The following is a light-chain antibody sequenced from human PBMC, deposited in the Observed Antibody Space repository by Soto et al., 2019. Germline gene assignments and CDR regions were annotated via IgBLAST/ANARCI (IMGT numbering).Light chain of an antibody. CDR2: GAS. J-gene: IGKJ1*01. Sequence: EIVLTQSPGTLSLSPGERATLSCRATQSVSSTHLAWYQQKPGQAPRLLTYGASSRATGIPDRFSGSGSGTDFTLTISRLEPEDFAVYYCQYYGTSPRTFGQGTKVEIQ. V-gene: IGKV3-20*01. CDR1: QSVSSTH. CDR3: QYYGTSPRT.